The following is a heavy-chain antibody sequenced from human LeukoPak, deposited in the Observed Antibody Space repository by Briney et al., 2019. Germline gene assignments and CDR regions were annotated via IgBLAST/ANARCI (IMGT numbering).Heavy chain of an antibody. J-gene: IGHJ4*02. CDR2: ISYDGSNK. Sequence: GGSLRLSCAASGFTFSSYAMHWVRQAPGKGLEWVAVISYDGSNKYYADSVKGRFTISRDNSKNTLYLQMNSLRAEDTAVYYYARGAVAEYYFDYWGQGTLVTVSS. D-gene: IGHD2-15*01. CDR1: GFTFSSYA. CDR3: ARGAVAEYYFDY. V-gene: IGHV3-30*01.